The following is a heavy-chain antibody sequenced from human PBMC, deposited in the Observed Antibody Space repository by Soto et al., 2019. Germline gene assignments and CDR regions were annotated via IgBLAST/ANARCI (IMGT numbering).Heavy chain of an antibody. J-gene: IGHJ6*02. CDR3: VIQGIDYLHGLVDV. CDR2: VYYTGDT. V-gene: IGHV4-59*08. Sequence: QVQLQQSGPRLVKPSETLSLTCTVSSGPDRSHNWGWIRQPPGRGLEWIGYVYYTGDTAYNPSLRSRVSISADTSTNDIYLTLSSVTAADTSVYYCVIQGIDYLHGLVDVWGQGTTVSVSS. D-gene: IGHD4-17*01. CDR1: SGPDRSHN.